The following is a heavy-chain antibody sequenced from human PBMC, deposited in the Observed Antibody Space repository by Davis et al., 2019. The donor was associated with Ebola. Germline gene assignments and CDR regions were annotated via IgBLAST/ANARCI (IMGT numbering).Heavy chain of an antibody. CDR2: MNPNSGNT. V-gene: IGHV1-8*01. CDR3: ARGRGQRLVGEILYYYYYGMDV. D-gene: IGHD6-19*01. CDR1: GYTFTSYD. J-gene: IGHJ6*02. Sequence: AASVKVSCKASGYTFTSYDINWVRQATGQGLEWMGWMNPNSGNTGYAQKFQGRVTMTRNTSISTAYMELSSLRYEDTAVYYGARGRGQRLVGEILYYYYYGMDVWGQGTTVTVSS.